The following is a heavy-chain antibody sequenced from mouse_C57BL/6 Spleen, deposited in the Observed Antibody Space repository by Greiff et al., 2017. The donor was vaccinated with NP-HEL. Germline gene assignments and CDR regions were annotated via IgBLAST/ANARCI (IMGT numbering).Heavy chain of an antibody. J-gene: IGHJ1*03. CDR3: ARTNWYFDV. Sequence: QVQLQQPGAELVMPGASVKLSCKASGYTFTSYWMHWVKQRPGQGLEWIGEIDPSDSYTNYNQKFKGKSTLTVDKSSSTAYMQLSSLTSEDSAVYYYARTNWYFDVWGTGTTVTVSS. D-gene: IGHD2-13*01. CDR1: GYTFTSYW. V-gene: IGHV1-69*01. CDR2: IDPSDSYT.